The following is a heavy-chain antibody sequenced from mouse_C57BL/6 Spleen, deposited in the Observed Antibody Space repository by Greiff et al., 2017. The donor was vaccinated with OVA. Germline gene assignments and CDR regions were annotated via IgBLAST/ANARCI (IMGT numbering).Heavy chain of an antibody. V-gene: IGHV1-76*01. CDR2: IYPGSGNT. Sequence: QVQLQQSGAELVRPGASVKLSCKASGYTFTDYYINWVKQRPGQGLEWIARIYPGSGNTYYNEKFKGKATLTAEKSSSNAYRQLSSLTSEDSAVYFCARFYYYGSSYFDYWGQGTTLTVSS. CDR1: GYTFTDYY. CDR3: ARFYYYGSSYFDY. D-gene: IGHD1-1*01. J-gene: IGHJ2*01.